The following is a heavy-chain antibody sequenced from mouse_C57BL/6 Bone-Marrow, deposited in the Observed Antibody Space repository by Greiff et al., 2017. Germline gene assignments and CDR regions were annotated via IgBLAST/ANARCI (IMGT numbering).Heavy chain of an antibody. CDR1: GYAFSSSW. CDR2: IYPGDGDT. Sequence: QVQLQQSGPELVKPGASVKISCKASGYAFSSSWMNWVKQRPGKGLEWIGRIYPGDGDTNYNGKFKGKATLTADKSSSTAYMQLSSLTSEDSAVYFCERESPYGNLDYWGQGTTLTVSS. D-gene: IGHD2-1*01. V-gene: IGHV1-82*01. J-gene: IGHJ2*01. CDR3: ERESPYGNLDY.